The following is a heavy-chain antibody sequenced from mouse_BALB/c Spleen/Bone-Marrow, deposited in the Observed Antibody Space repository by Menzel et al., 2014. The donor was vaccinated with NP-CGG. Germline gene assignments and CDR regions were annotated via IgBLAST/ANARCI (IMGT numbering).Heavy chain of an antibody. V-gene: IGHV5-15*02. CDR1: GFTFSDYG. Sequence: DVKLVESGGGLVQPGGSRKLSCAASGFTFSDYGMAWVRQAPGKGPEWVAFISNLAYSIYYADTVTGRFTISRENAKNTLYLEISSLKSKHTAMNYRARDQVYYFGSSYGYFDVWGAGTTVTVSS. D-gene: IGHD1-1*01. CDR3: ARDQVYYFGSSYGYFDV. CDR2: ISNLAYSI. J-gene: IGHJ1*01.